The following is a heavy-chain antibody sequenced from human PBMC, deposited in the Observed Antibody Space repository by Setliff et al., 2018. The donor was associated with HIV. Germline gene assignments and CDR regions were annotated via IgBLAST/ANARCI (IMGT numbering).Heavy chain of an antibody. J-gene: IGHJ3*01. CDR3: AKVGEYYSETDDLDV. CDR2: IRYDGSNI. D-gene: IGHD1-26*01. V-gene: IGHV3-30*02. Sequence: GGSLRLSCAASGFTFGRYWMHWVRQAPGKGLEWVAFIRYDGSNIYYGDSVKGRFTISRDNSKNTLYLQMNSMRAEDTSVYYCAKVGEYYSETDDLDVWGQGTMVTVSS. CDR1: GFTFGRYW.